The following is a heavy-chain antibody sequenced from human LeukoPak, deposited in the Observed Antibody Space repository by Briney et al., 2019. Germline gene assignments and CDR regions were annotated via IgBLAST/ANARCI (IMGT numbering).Heavy chain of an antibody. CDR2: IYPGDSDT. D-gene: IGHD6-13*01. Sequence: GESLKISCQGSGYSFTSYWIGWVRQMPGKGLEWMGIIYPGDSDTRYSPSFQGQVTISADKSISTAYLQWSSLKASDTAMYYCARRNSSSWYANWFDPWGQGTLVTVSS. J-gene: IGHJ5*02. CDR1: GYSFTSYW. V-gene: IGHV5-51*01. CDR3: ARRNSSSWYANWFDP.